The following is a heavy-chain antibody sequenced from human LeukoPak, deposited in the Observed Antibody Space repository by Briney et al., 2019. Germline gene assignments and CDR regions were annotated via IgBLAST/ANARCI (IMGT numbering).Heavy chain of an antibody. CDR1: GYTLTELS. CDR3: ATGANYYGSGSYYTHFDY. Sequence: ASVKVSCKVSGYTLTELSMHWGRQAPGKGLEWMGGFDPEDGETIYAQKFQGRVTMTEDTSTDTTYMELSSLRSEDTAVYYCATGANYYGSGSYYTHFDYWGQGTLVTVSS. J-gene: IGHJ4*02. D-gene: IGHD3-10*01. V-gene: IGHV1-24*01. CDR2: FDPEDGET.